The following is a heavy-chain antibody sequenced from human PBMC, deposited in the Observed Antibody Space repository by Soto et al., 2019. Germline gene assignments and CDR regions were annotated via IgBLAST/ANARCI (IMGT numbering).Heavy chain of an antibody. Sequence: SETLSLTCTVSGVSISSYYWSWIRQHPGKGLEWIGYIYYSGSTNYNPSLKSRVTISVDTSKSQFSLKLSSVTAADTAVYYCAREQAAAGPFDYWGQGTLITVSS. V-gene: IGHV4-59*01. CDR3: AREQAAAGPFDY. CDR2: IYYSGST. CDR1: GVSISSYY. D-gene: IGHD6-13*01. J-gene: IGHJ4*02.